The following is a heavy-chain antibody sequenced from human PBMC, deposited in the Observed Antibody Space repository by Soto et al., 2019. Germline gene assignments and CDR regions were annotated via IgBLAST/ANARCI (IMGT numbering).Heavy chain of an antibody. J-gene: IGHJ6*03. Sequence: EVQLVESGGGLVKPGGSLRLSCAASGFSFISYSMNWVRQAPGKGLEWVSSINEDSSYIYYAHSLRGRFTISRDNAKGSLYLQVNSVRGEERAVYDCVRDFGWDLRWGYMDVWGDGATVTVSS. CDR2: INEDSSYI. D-gene: IGHD3-3*01. V-gene: IGHV3-21*02. CDR1: GFSFISYS. CDR3: VRDFGWDLRWGYMDV.